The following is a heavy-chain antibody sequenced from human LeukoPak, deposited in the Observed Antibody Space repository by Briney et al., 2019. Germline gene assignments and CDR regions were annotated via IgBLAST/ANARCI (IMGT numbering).Heavy chain of an antibody. D-gene: IGHD1-1*01. CDR2: ISYDGNNK. J-gene: IGHJ4*02. CDR3: ARSSVGTCFDY. CDR1: GFTFNSYG. Sequence: PGRSLRLSCAASGFTFNSYGMHWVRQAPGKGLEWVAVISYDGNNKYYADSVQGRFAISRDNSKNTLYLPMNRLRAEDTAVYYCARSSVGTCFDYWGQGTLVTVSS. V-gene: IGHV3-30*03.